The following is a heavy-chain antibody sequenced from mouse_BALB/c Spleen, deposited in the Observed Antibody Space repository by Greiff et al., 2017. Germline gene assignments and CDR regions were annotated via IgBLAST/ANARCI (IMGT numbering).Heavy chain of an antibody. CDR3: AREYYGSSGYYFDY. CDR1: GFTFSSYA. V-gene: IGHV5-9-4*01. CDR2: ISSGGSYT. Sequence: EVHLVESGGGLVKPGGSLKLSCAASGFTFSSYAMSWVRQSPEKRLEWVAEISSGGSYTYYPDTVTGRFTISRDNAKNTMFLEMSSLRSEDTAMYYCAREYYGSSGYYFDYWGQGTTLTVSS. J-gene: IGHJ2*01. D-gene: IGHD1-1*01.